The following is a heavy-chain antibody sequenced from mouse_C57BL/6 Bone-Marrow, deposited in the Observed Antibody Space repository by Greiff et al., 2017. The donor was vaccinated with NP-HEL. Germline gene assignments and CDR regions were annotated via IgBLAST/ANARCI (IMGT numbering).Heavy chain of an antibody. V-gene: IGHV1-54*01. D-gene: IGHD1-1*01. CDR3: ARSDRGYYYGSSFFWYFDV. J-gene: IGHJ1*03. Sequence: VHLVESGAELVRPGPSVKVSCKASGYAFTNYLIEWVKQRPGQGLEWIGVINPGSGGTNYNEKFKGKATLTADKSSSTAYMQLSSLTSEDSAVYFCARSDRGYYYGSSFFWYFDVWGTGTTVTVSS. CDR1: GYAFTNYL. CDR2: INPGSGGT.